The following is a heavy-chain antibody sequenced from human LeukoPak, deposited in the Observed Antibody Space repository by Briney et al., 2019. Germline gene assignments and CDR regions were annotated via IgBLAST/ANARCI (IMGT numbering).Heavy chain of an antibody. Sequence: PSETLSLTCAVSGGSINRGTFFWTWIRKPPGKGLEWIGYISNSGSTNYHPSLKSRVTISVDTSKNQFSLKLSSVTAADTAVYYCARAGTSILGIDYWGQGTLVTVSS. J-gene: IGHJ4*02. CDR2: ISNSGST. V-gene: IGHV4-61*01. CDR3: ARAGTSILGIDY. CDR1: GGSINRGTFF. D-gene: IGHD2-2*01.